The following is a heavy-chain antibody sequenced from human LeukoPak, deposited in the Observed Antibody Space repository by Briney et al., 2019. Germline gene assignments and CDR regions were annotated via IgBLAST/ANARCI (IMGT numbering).Heavy chain of an antibody. D-gene: IGHD6-19*01. CDR1: GFTFSTYG. CDR3: AKAGIGVVGYFDY. Sequence: GRSLRLSCAASGFTFSTYGMHWVRQAPGKGLEWVAVMSSDGSNKYCADSVKGRFTISRDNSKNTLYLQMNSLRDEDTALYYCAKAGIGVVGYFDYWGQGTLVTVSS. J-gene: IGHJ4*02. V-gene: IGHV3-30*18. CDR2: MSSDGSNK.